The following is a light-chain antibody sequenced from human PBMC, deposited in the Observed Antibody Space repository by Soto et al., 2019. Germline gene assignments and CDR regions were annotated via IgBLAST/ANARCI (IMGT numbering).Light chain of an antibody. Sequence: EVVVTQSPATLSVSPGERATLSCRASQSVSSNLAWYQQKPGQAPRLLIYGASTRATGIPARFSGSGSGTEFTLTISSLQSEDFAVYYCQHRSIWPVSFGQGTRREIK. J-gene: IGKJ5*01. CDR1: QSVSSN. CDR2: GAS. V-gene: IGKV3-15*01. CDR3: QHRSIWPVS.